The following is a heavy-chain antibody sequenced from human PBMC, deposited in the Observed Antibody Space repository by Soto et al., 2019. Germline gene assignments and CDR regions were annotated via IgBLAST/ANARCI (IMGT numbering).Heavy chain of an antibody. V-gene: IGHV4-31*03. D-gene: IGHD5-12*01. Sequence: QVQLQESGPGLVKPSQTLSLTCTVSGGSISSGGYYWSWIRQHPGKGLEWIGYIYYSGSTYYKPSLNRRFTISADTSKNQFSLKLSAVTAADTAVYYCAREVEGSCYDYDGMDVWRQETTVTFSS. J-gene: IGHJ6*02. CDR2: IYYSGST. CDR3: AREVEGSCYDYDGMDV. CDR1: GGSISSGGYY.